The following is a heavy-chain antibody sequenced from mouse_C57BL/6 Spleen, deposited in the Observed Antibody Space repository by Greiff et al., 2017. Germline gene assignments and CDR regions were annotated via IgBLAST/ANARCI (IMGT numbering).Heavy chain of an antibody. V-gene: IGHV6-6*01. CDR1: GFTFSDAW. D-gene: IGHD2-2*01. CDR2: IRNKANNHAT. J-gene: IGHJ3*01. Sequence: EVKLQQSGGGLVQPGGSLKLSCAASGFTFSDAWLDWVRQSPEKGLEWVAEIRNKANNHATYYAVSVQGRFTISRDDTKSCVYLHMNSLRAEDTGSDNCTDRGLRRWFAYWGQGTLVTVSA. CDR3: TDRGLRRWFAY.